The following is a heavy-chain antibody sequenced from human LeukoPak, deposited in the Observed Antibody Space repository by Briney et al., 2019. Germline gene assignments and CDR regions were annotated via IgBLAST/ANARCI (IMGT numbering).Heavy chain of an antibody. Sequence: GGSLRLSCAASGFTFSSCWMSWVRQAPGKGLEWVANIKQDGSEKYYVDPVKGRFTISRDNAKNSLYLQMNSLRAEDTAVYYCARGVSRGYYDSSGYWNYWGQGTLVTVSS. D-gene: IGHD3-22*01. V-gene: IGHV3-7*01. CDR2: IKQDGSEK. CDR3: ARGVSRGYYDSSGYWNY. J-gene: IGHJ4*02. CDR1: GFTFSSCW.